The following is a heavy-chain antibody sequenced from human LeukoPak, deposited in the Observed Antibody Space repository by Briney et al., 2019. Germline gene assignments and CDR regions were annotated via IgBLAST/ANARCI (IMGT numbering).Heavy chain of an antibody. CDR3: AKDYLDRGYYDSSGYYDY. D-gene: IGHD3-22*01. CDR1: GFTFSSYA. CDR2: ISGSGGST. J-gene: IGHJ4*02. V-gene: IGHV3-23*01. Sequence: GGSLRLSRAASGFTFSSYAMSWVRQAPGKGLEWVSAISGSGGSTYYADSVKGRFTISRDNSKNTLYLQMNSLRAEDTAVYYCAKDYLDRGYYDSSGYYDYWGQGTLVTVSS.